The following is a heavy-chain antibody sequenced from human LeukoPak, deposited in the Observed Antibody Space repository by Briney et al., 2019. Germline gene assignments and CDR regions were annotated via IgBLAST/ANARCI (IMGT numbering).Heavy chain of an antibody. CDR1: GGSIDNHY. D-gene: IGHD3-10*01. Sequence: PSETLSLTCSVSGGSIDNHYWTWIRRPPGKGLEWIGLIYYSGSTTYNPSLKSRVTISVDTSKNQFSLKLSSVTPADTAAYYCARDLGCFGSGSCLGWFDPWGQGTLVTVSS. CDR2: IYYSGST. J-gene: IGHJ5*02. CDR3: ARDLGCFGSGSCLGWFDP. V-gene: IGHV4-59*11.